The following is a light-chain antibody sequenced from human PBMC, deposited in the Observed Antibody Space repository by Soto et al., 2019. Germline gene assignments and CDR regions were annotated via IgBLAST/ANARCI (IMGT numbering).Light chain of an antibody. CDR2: AAS. J-gene: IGKJ2*01. CDR3: QQSYSTPYT. CDR1: QSISRY. Sequence: DIQMTQSPSALSASVGDRVTITCRASQSISRYLNWYQQKVGIAPKLLIYAASSLQSGVPPTFSGSGSGTDFTLTISSLQPEDFATYHCQQSYSTPYTFGQGTKLEI. V-gene: IGKV1-39*01.